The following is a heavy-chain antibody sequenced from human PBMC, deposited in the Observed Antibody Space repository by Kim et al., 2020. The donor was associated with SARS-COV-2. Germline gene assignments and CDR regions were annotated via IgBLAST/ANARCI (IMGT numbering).Heavy chain of an antibody. CDR3: ARQVRGYSGYDRLCY. CDR2: INHSGST. Sequence: SQTLSLTCAVYGGSFSGYYWSWIRQPPGKGLEWIGEINHSGSTNYNPSLKSRVTISVDTSKNQFSLKLSSVTAADTAVYYCARQVRGYSGYDRLCYWGQG. CDR1: GGSFSGYY. V-gene: IGHV4-34*01. J-gene: IGHJ4*02. D-gene: IGHD5-12*01.